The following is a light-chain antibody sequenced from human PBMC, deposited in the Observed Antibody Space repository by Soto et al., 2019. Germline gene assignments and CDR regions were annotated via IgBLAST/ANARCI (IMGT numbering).Light chain of an antibody. CDR2: GAS. V-gene: IGKV3-20*01. J-gene: IGKJ5*01. CDR3: QQYGSSRIT. CDR1: QSVSNNY. Sequence: EIVFTQSPGTLSLSPGERATLSCRASQSVSNNYLAWYQQKPGQAPRLLIYGASSRATGIPDRFSGSGSGTDFTLTISRLEPEDFAVYYCQQYGSSRITFGQGTRLEIK.